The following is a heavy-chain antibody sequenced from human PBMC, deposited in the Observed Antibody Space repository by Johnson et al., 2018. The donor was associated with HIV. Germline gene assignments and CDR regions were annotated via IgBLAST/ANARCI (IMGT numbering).Heavy chain of an antibody. CDR2: IRYDGSNK. D-gene: IGHD3-3*01. CDR3: ARDRRQFLEWLSDAFDI. V-gene: IGHV3-30*02. CDR1: GFTFSSYG. Sequence: QMLLVESGGGVIQPGGSLRLSCAASGFTFSSYGMHWVRQAPGKGLEWVAFIRYDGSNKYYADSVKGRFTISRDNSKNTLYLQMNSLRAEDTAVYYCARDRRQFLEWLSDAFDIWGQGTMVTVSS. J-gene: IGHJ3*02.